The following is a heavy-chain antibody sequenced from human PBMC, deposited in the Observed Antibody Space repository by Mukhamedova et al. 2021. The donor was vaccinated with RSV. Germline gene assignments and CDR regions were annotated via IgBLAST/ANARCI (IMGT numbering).Heavy chain of an antibody. CDR1: SSYA. J-gene: IGHJ4*02. V-gene: IGHV3-30-3*01. Sequence: SSYAMHWVRQAPGKGLEWVAVISYDGSNKYYADSVKGRFTISRDNSKNTLYLQMNSLRAEDTAVYYCARGRGEWIQLPFDYWGQ. CDR3: ARGRGEWIQLPFDY. D-gene: IGHD5-18*01. CDR2: ISYDGSNK.